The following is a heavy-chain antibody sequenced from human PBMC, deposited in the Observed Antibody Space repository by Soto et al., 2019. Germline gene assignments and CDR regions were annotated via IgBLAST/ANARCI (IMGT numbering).Heavy chain of an antibody. J-gene: IGHJ3*02. CDR2: ITASGGTT. CDR1: GFTFSSYC. Sequence: PGGSLRLSCTASGFTFSSYCMTWVRQAPGKGLEWVSHITASGGTTYYADPVKGRFTISRDSSRNTLYLQMNSLRAEDTALYYCAKCMQVNWNYDAFHIWGQGTMVTVSS. V-gene: IGHV3-23*01. D-gene: IGHD1-7*01. CDR3: AKCMQVNWNYDAFHI.